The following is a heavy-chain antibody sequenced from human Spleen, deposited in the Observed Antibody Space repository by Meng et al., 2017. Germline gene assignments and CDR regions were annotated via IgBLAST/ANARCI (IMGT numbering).Heavy chain of an antibody. CDR2: ISYDGSNK. Sequence: GESLKISCTASGFTFSSYAMHWVRQAPGKGLEWVAVISYDGSNKYYADSVKGRFTISRDNSKNTLYLQMNSLRAEDMAVYYCARFASGYSYGFDAFDIWGQGTMVTVSS. CDR3: ARFASGYSYGFDAFDI. J-gene: IGHJ3*02. V-gene: IGHV3-30*04. D-gene: IGHD5-18*01. CDR1: GFTFSSYA.